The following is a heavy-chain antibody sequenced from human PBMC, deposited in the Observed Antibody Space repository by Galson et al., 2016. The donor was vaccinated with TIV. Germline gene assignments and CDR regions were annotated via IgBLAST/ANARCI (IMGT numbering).Heavy chain of an antibody. CDR3: ARDAPCSSSWSIDY. V-gene: IGHV1-18*04. CDR2: ISGYDTNT. J-gene: IGHJ4*02. CDR1: GYTFTNYG. D-gene: IGHD6-13*01. Sequence: SCKASGYTFTNYGISWVRQAPGQGLEWMGWISGYDTNTEYVQKLQDRVTMTKDTSTSTAYMELRSLRYDDTAVYYCARDAPCSSSWSIDYWGQGSLVTVSS.